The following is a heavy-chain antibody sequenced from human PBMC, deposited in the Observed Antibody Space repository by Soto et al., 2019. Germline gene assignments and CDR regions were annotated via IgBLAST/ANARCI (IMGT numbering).Heavy chain of an antibody. J-gene: IGHJ6*02. CDR1: GYTFTGYY. D-gene: IGHD3-3*01. CDR2: INPNSGGT. Sequence: QVQLVKSGAEVKKPGASVRVSCKASGYTFTGYYMHWVRQAPGQGLEWMGWINPNSGGTNYAQKFQGRVTMTRDTSISTAYMELSRLRSDDTAVYYCARDERADYDFWSGYSPSDYYGMDVWGQGTTVTVSS. V-gene: IGHV1-2*02. CDR3: ARDERADYDFWSGYSPSDYYGMDV.